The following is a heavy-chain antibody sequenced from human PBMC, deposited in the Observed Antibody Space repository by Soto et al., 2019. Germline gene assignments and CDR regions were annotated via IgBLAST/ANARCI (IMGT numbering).Heavy chain of an antibody. CDR3: VRSFKTQYFYAFDV. Sequence: QVPLVQSGAEVKKPGSSVKVSCKGSGGTFSSYAVNWVRQAPGQGLEWMGGIIPMFGVGNYAQNFQGRVTITADESTTTSYMELSTLRSEDTAVYYCVRSFKTQYFYAFDVWGQGTTVTIS. CDR1: GGTFSSYA. J-gene: IGHJ6*02. CDR2: IIPMFGVG. D-gene: IGHD3-10*01. V-gene: IGHV1-69*01.